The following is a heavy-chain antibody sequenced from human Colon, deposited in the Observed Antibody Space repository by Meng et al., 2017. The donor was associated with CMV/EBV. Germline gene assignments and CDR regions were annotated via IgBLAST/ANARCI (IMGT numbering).Heavy chain of an antibody. Sequence: QGRRVQSGAEVTITGASVKVSCKGSGYTFTDYYIHWVRQAPGQGLEWMGLINSNTGATKYAQKFQNRITMTRDTSINTVYMQLSGLRSDDTAVYYCERVGGWIGSSSIFGWFDPWGQGTLVTVSS. CDR3: ERVGGWIGSSSIFGWFDP. D-gene: IGHD6-6*01. CDR2: INSNTGAT. V-gene: IGHV1-2*02. J-gene: IGHJ5*02. CDR1: GYTFTDYY.